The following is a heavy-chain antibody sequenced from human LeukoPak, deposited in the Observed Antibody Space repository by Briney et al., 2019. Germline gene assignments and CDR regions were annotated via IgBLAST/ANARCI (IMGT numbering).Heavy chain of an antibody. Sequence: GGSLRLSCAASGFTFSSYAMHWVRQAPGKGLAWVAVISYDGSNKYYADSVKGRFTISRDNSKNTLYLQMNSLRAEDTAVYYCASRVRYSGAFDIWGQGTMVTVSS. J-gene: IGHJ3*02. CDR3: ASRVRYSGAFDI. CDR1: GFTFSSYA. CDR2: ISYDGSNK. D-gene: IGHD1-1*01. V-gene: IGHV3-30*01.